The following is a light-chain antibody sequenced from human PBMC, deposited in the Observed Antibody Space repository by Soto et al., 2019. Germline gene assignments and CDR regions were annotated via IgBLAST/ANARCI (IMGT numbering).Light chain of an antibody. V-gene: IGKV1-5*01. J-gene: IGKJ1*01. CDR2: DAS. CDR3: QQYNSYRWT. CDR1: HNIFIW. Sequence: DIQMTQSPSTLSASVGDTVTITCRASHNIFIWLAWYQHKPGKAPKLLIFDASSLHAGVPSRFSGSKFGTEFTLTISSLQPDDFATYYCQQYNSYRWTFGQGTKVEIK.